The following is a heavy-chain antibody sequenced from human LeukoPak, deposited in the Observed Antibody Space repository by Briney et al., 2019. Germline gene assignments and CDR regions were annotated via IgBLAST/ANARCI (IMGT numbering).Heavy chain of an antibody. D-gene: IGHD2-2*01. J-gene: IGHJ4*02. CDR1: GYTFTDYY. Sequence: GATVKISCKASGYTFTDYYMHWLQQAPGKGLEWMGRVDPEDGETIYAEKFQGRVTITADTSTDTAYMELSSLRSEDTAVYYCATGLRPAYQLLSPTRSGADYWGQGTLVTVSS. CDR2: VDPEDGET. CDR3: ATGLRPAYQLLSPTRSGADY. V-gene: IGHV1-69-2*01.